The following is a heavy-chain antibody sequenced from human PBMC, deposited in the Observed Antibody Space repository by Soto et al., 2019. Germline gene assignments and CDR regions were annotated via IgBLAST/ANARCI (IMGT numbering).Heavy chain of an antibody. D-gene: IGHD6-13*01. CDR1: GYTFSSYG. CDR2: ISGYNGNT. Sequence: QVQLVQSGAEVKKPGASVKVSCKASGYTFSSYGITWVRQAPGQGPEWMGWISGYNGNTKYAQKFQDRVTMATDTSTSTAYMDLRSLRSDDTAVYYCARAASSSAFFYGIDVWGQGTTVTVSS. V-gene: IGHV1-18*01. J-gene: IGHJ6*02. CDR3: ARAASSSAFFYGIDV.